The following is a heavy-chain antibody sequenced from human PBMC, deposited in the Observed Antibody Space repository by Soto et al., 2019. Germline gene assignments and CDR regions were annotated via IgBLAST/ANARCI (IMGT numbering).Heavy chain of an antibody. Sequence: QVQLVQSGAEVKKPGSSVKVSCKASGGTFSSYTISWVRQAPGQGLEWMGRIIPILGIANYAQKFQGRVTITADKSTITAYMELSSLRSEDTAVYYCARENLTRSIVVVPAAQFDYWGQGTLVTVSS. CDR3: ARENLTRSIVVVPAAQFDY. CDR1: GGTFSSYT. CDR2: IIPILGIA. D-gene: IGHD2-2*01. V-gene: IGHV1-69*08. J-gene: IGHJ4*02.